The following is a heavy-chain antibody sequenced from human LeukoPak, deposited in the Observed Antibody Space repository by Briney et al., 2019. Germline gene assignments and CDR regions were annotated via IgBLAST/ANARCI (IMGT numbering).Heavy chain of an antibody. Sequence: GGSLRLSWAASGFTFSRSSMNWVRQAPGKGLEWVSFIDRDSSIIYYADSVRGRFIISRDNARNSLFLQMNSLRAEDTAVYFCATYDSGWYLTYWGQGTLVTVSS. CDR1: GFTFSRSS. D-gene: IGHD6-19*01. CDR3: ATYDSGWYLTY. CDR2: IDRDSSII. V-gene: IGHV3-48*01. J-gene: IGHJ4*02.